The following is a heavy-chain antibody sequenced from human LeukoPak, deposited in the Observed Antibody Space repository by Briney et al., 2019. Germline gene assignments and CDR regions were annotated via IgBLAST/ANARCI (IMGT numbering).Heavy chain of an antibody. CDR3: AREVRTWFDP. D-gene: IGHD3-22*01. CDR1: GGSISSGDYY. Sequence: SETLSLTCTVSGGSISSGDYYWSWIRQPPGKGLEWIGYIYYSGSTYYNPSLKSRVTISVDTSKNQFSLKLSSVTAADTAAYYCAREVRTWFDPWGQGTLVTVSS. V-gene: IGHV4-30-4*01. CDR2: IYYSGST. J-gene: IGHJ5*02.